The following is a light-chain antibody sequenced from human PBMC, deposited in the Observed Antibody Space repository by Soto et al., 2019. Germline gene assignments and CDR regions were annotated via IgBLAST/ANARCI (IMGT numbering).Light chain of an antibody. CDR1: QRVSSD. CDR3: QQYNNCPRT. Sequence: EIVMTQSPATLSVSPGERATLSCRASQRVSSDLAWYHQKPGQAPRLLIYGASTRATGIPARFSGSGSGTEFTLTINSLQFEDFVVYYCQQYNNCPRTFGQGTKVEIK. J-gene: IGKJ1*01. CDR2: GAS. V-gene: IGKV3-15*01.